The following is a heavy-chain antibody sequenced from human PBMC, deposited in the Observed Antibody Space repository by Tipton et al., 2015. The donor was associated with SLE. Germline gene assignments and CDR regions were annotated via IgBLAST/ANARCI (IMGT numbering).Heavy chain of an antibody. CDR2: ISSSGSTI. CDR3: ARSTIFGVADY. D-gene: IGHD3-3*01. CDR1: GGSFSGYF. V-gene: IGHV3-11*01. J-gene: IGHJ4*02. Sequence: SLRLSCAVYGGSFSGYFWSWIRQLPDKGLEWVSYISSSGSTIYYADSVKGRFTISRDNAKNSLYLQMNSPRAEDTAVYYCARSTIFGVADYWGQGTLVTVSS.